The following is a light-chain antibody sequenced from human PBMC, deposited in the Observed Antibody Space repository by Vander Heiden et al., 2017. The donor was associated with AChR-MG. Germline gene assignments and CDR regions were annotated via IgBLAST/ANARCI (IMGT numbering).Light chain of an antibody. J-gene: IGKJ5*01. V-gene: IGKV3-11*01. CDR1: QSVSSY. CDR3: QQRSNWPIT. CDR2: DAS. Sequence: ELVLPLSLATLSLCPGERATLSCRASQSVSSYLAWYQQKPGQAPRLLIYDASNRATGIPARFSGSGSGTDFTLTISSLEPEDFAVYYCQQRSNWPITFGQGTRLEIK.